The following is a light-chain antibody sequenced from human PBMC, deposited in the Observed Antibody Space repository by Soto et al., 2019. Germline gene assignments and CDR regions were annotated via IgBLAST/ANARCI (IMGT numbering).Light chain of an antibody. CDR1: SSEISDYNY. J-gene: IGLJ1*01. V-gene: IGLV2-14*01. CDR3: SSFTTSSTLYV. Sequence: QSVLTQPASVSGSPGQSITISCTGISSEISDYNYVSWYQQHPGKAPKVMIYDVSNRPSGVSNRFSGSKSGNTASLTISGLQAEDEADYYCSSFTTSSTLYVFGTGTKVTVL. CDR2: DVS.